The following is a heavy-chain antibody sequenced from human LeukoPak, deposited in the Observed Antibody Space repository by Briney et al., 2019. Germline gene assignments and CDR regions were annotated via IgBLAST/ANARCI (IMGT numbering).Heavy chain of an antibody. CDR1: GGSISSGGYS. CDR3: ARGGPYCSGGSCSDY. D-gene: IGHD2-15*01. J-gene: IGHJ4*02. V-gene: IGHV4-61*08. Sequence: SETLSLTCAVSGGSISSGGYSWSWIRQPPGKGLEWIGCLYSTGSTNYNPSLKSRVTISVDTSKDQFSLKLSSATAADTAVYYCARGGPYCSGGSCSDYWGQGILVTVSS. CDR2: LYSTGST.